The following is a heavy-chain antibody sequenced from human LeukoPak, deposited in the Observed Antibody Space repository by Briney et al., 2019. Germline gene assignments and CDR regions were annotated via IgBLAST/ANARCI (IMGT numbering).Heavy chain of an antibody. J-gene: IGHJ4*02. Sequence: GGSLRLSCGASGFTFSTYSMNWVRQAPGKGLEWISYISGSSYTIYYTDSVKDRFTISRDNAKNSLFLQMNSLRAEDTAVYYCARDRTAVKVLVYWGQGTLVTVSS. CDR2: ISGSSYTI. CDR1: GFTFSTYS. CDR3: ARDRTAVKVLVY. D-gene: IGHD4-11*01. V-gene: IGHV3-48*01.